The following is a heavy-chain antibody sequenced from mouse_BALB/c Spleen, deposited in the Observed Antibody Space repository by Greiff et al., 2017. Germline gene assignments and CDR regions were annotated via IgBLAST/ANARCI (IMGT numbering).Heavy chain of an antibody. CDR1: GFTFSDYY. Sequence: EVKVVESGGGLVKPGGSLKLSCAASGFTFSDYYMYWVRQTPEKRLEWVATISDGGSYTYYPDSVKGRFTISRDNAKNNLYLQMSSLKSEDTAMYYCARDGRVDYWGQGTSVTVSS. J-gene: IGHJ4*01. V-gene: IGHV5-4*02. CDR3: ARDGRVDY. CDR2: ISDGGSYT. D-gene: IGHD1-1*02.